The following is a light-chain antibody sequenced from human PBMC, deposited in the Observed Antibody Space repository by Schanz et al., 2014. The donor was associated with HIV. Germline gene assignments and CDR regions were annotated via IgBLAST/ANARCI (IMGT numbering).Light chain of an antibody. CDR2: DVS. CDR3: TSYAGSNNLV. V-gene: IGLV2-14*03. Sequence: QSALTQPASVSGSPGQSITISCTGTSSDVAGYNYVSWYQQHPGKAPKLMIYDVSNRPSGVSSRFSGSKSGNTASLTVSRLQAEDEADYYCTSYAGSNNLVFGGGTKLTVL. CDR1: SSDVAGYNY. J-gene: IGLJ2*01.